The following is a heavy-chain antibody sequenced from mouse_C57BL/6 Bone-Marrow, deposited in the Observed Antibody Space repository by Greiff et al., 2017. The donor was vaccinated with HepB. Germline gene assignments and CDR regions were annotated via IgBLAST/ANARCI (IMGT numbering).Heavy chain of an antibody. CDR2: IHPNSGST. V-gene: IGHV1-64*01. D-gene: IGHD1-1*01. Sequence: QVQLQQPGAELVKPGASVKLSCKASGYTFTSYWMHWVKQRPGQGLEWIGMIHPNSGSTNYNETFKSKATLTVDKSSSTAYMQRSSLTSEDSAVYYCARSRAYYYGSSYLYWGQGTTLTVSS. CDR1: GYTFTSYW. J-gene: IGHJ2*01. CDR3: ARSRAYYYGSSYLY.